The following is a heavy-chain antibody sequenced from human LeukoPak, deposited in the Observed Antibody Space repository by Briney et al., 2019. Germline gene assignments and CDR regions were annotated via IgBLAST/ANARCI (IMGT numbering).Heavy chain of an antibody. CDR3: ARYCSGGSCYQLMELQGY. Sequence: GGSLRLSCAASGFTFSSYSMNWVRQAPGKGLEWVSSISSSSSYMYYAGSVKGRFTISRDNAKNSLYLHMNSLRAEDTAVYYCARYCSGGSCYQLMELQGYWGQGTLVTVSS. V-gene: IGHV3-21*01. CDR2: ISSSSSYM. D-gene: IGHD2-15*01. J-gene: IGHJ4*02. CDR1: GFTFSSYS.